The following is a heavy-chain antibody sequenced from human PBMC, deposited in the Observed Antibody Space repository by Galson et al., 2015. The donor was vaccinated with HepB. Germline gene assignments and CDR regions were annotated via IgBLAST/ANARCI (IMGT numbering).Heavy chain of an antibody. Sequence: SLRLSCAASGFTVSSNYMSWVRQAPGKGLEWVSIIYSGTGTYYADSVRSRFTISRHNFKNTLYLQMNSLRAEDTAVYYCARGPRYYYDRSGPGYFDYWGQGTLVTVSS. J-gene: IGHJ4*02. D-gene: IGHD3-22*01. CDR2: IYSGTGT. V-gene: IGHV3-53*04. CDR3: ARGPRYYYDRSGPGYFDY. CDR1: GFTVSSNY.